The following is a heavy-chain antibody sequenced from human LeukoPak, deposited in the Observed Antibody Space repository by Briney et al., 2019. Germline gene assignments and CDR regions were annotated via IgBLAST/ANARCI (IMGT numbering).Heavy chain of an antibody. CDR1: GFTFSSYW. CDR2: IKQDGSDK. J-gene: IGHJ4*02. V-gene: IGHV3-7*01. D-gene: IGHD6-13*01. Sequence: SGGSLRLSCEVSGFTFSSYWINWVRQAPGKGLEWVANIKQDGSDKYYVDSVKGRFTISRDNAKNSLYLQMNSLRAEDTAVYYCAIIPRAAAGPSARSPFHYWGQGTLVTVSS. CDR3: AIIPRAAAGPSARSPFHY.